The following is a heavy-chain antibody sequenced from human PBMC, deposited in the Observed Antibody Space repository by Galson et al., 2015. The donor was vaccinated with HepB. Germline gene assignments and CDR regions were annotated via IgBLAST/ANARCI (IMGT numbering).Heavy chain of an antibody. D-gene: IGHD6-19*01. J-gene: IGHJ6*02. CDR1: GDSVSSNSAA. Sequence: CAISGDSVSSNSAAWNWIRQSPSRGLEWLGRTYYRSKWYNDYAVSVKSRITINPDTSKNQFSLQLNSVTPEDTAVYYCARDLVIAVAGILYYYYYGMDVWGQGTTVTVSS. CDR3: ARDLVIAVAGILYYYYYGMDV. CDR2: TYYRSKWYN. V-gene: IGHV6-1*01.